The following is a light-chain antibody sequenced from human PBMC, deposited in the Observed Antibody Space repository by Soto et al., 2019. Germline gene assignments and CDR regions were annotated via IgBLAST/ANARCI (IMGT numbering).Light chain of an antibody. V-gene: IGKV3D-20*01. Sequence: EIVMTQSPTTLSRAPGSRSTLACRASQSVSNNYLAWYQQKNGLAPTIXISDASNRASGVPDRFTGGGYGTDFYLTIRRLETEDFALYDCQQYVGPPITFGQGTRLEI. J-gene: IGKJ5*01. CDR2: DAS. CDR3: QQYVGPPIT. CDR1: QSVSNNY.